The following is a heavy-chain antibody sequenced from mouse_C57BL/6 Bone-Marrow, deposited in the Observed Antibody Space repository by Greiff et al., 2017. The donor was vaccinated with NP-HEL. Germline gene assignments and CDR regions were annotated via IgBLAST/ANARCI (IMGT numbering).Heavy chain of an antibody. V-gene: IGHV14-4*01. CDR1: GFNIKDDY. Sequence: EVQLQQSGAELVRPGASVKLSCTASGFNIKDDYMHWVKQRPEQGLEWIGWIYPENGDTEYASKFQGKATITADTSSNTAYLQLSSLTSEDTAVYYCTTSKTAYWGQGTLVTVSA. CDR2: IYPENGDT. CDR3: TTSKTAY. D-gene: IGHD2-5*01. J-gene: IGHJ3*01.